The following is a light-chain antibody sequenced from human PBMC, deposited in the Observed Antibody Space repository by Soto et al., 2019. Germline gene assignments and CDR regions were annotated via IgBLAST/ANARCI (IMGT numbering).Light chain of an antibody. Sequence: QSVLTQPASVSGSPGQSITISCTGTSSDVGGFNYVSWYQHHPGKAPKFMIFDVSNRPSGVFICFSCSKSGNTASLTFSGFQPEDEADYYCSSYTTSNTRQIVFGTGTRSPS. CDR1: SSDVGGFNY. V-gene: IGLV2-14*03. CDR2: DVS. CDR3: SSYTTSNTRQIV. J-gene: IGLJ1*01.